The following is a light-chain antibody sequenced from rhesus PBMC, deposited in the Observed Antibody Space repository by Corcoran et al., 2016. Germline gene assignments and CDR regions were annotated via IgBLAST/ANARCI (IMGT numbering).Light chain of an antibody. V-gene: IGKV1-37*01. J-gene: IGKJ3*01. CDR2: YAS. CDR1: QGISSY. Sequence: DIQMTQSPSSLSASEGDTVTITCRESQGISSYLAWFQQKPGKDQKPRIYYASNLETGVTSRFIGSVAGTEVTLTISSLQPEDFATYYSQQYNSAPFTFGPGTKLDIK. CDR3: QQYNSAPFT.